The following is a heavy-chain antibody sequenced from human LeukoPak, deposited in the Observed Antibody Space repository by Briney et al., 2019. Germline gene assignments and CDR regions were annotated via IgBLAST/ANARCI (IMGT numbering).Heavy chain of an antibody. CDR2: IGTRGDGI. Sequence: PGGSLRLSCAVSGFTFSSYAMTWVRQAPGRALEWVSVIGTRGDGIHYADSVKGRFTISRDDSKNTLYLQMNSLRSEDTAVYYCARDGYGDPLLGPWGQGTLVTVSS. V-gene: IGHV3-23*01. D-gene: IGHD4-17*01. CDR1: GFTFSSYA. J-gene: IGHJ5*02. CDR3: ARDGYGDPLLGP.